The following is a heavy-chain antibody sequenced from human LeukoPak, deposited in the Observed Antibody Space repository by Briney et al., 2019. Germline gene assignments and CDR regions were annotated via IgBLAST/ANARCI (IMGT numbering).Heavy chain of an antibody. CDR2: VMSGRGST. CDR3: ARERRGSYYAFES. D-gene: IGHD3-16*01. V-gene: IGHV3-11*05. CDR1: GVSVSDYY. Sequence: GGSLRLSCAVSGVSVSDYYISWIRLSPGKGPEWISYVMSGRGSTNYADSGKGRFTISRDNAKNSVALQLDGLRADDTAVYFCARERRGSYYAFESWGQGTLVTVSS. J-gene: IGHJ4*02.